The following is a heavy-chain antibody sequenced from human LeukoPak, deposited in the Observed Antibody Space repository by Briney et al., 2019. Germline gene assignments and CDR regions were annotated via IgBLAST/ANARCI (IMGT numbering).Heavy chain of an antibody. CDR1: GFTFSSYG. V-gene: IGHV3-30*18. CDR3: AKDRSGLPDY. D-gene: IGHD3-3*01. CDR2: VSYDGSNK. J-gene: IGHJ4*02. Sequence: GRSLRLSCAASGFTFSSYGMHWVRQAPGEGLEWVAVVSYDGSNKYYADSVKGRFTISRDNSKNTLYLQMNSLRAEDTAVYYCAKDRSGLPDYWGQGTLVTVSS.